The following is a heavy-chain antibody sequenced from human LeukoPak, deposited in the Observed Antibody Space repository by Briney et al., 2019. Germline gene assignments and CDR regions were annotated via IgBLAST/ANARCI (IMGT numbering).Heavy chain of an antibody. CDR3: ARSGIAARVTIYYYYGMDV. Sequence: SETLSLTCTVSGGSISSYYWSWIRQPPGKGLEWIGYIYYSGSTNYNPSLKSRVTISVDTSKNQSSLKLSSVTAADTAVYYCARSGIAARVTIYYYYGMDVWGQGTTVTVSS. J-gene: IGHJ6*02. CDR2: IYYSGST. CDR1: GGSISSYY. V-gene: IGHV4-59*01. D-gene: IGHD6-6*01.